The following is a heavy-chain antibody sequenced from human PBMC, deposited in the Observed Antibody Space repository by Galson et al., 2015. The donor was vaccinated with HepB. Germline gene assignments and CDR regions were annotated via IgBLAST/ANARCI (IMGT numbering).Heavy chain of an antibody. CDR1: GFSLSNARMG. CDR3: ARIPRYSSGWYDY. V-gene: IGHV2-26*01. CDR2: IFSNDEK. D-gene: IGHD6-19*01. J-gene: IGHJ4*02. Sequence: PALVKPTQTLTLTCTVSGFSLSNARMGVSWIRQPPGKALEWLAHIFSNDEKSYSTSLKSRLTISKDTSKSQVVLTMTNMDPVDTATYYCARIPRYSSGWYDYWGQGTLVTVSS.